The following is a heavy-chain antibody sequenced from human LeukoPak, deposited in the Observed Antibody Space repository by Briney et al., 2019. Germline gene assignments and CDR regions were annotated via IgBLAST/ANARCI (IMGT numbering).Heavy chain of an antibody. CDR3: AKDITPSAHSSGWYRAFDY. CDR2: ISCDGGST. V-gene: IGHV3-43*01. Sequence: PGGSLRLSCAASGFTFDDYTMHWVRQAPGKGLEWVSLISCDGGSTYYADSVKGRFTISRDNSKNSLYLQMNSLRTEDTALYYCAKDITPSAHSSGWYRAFDYWGQGTLVTVSS. D-gene: IGHD6-19*01. CDR1: GFTFDDYT. J-gene: IGHJ4*02.